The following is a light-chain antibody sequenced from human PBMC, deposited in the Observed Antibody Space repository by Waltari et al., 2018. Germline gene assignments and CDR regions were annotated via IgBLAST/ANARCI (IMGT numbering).Light chain of an antibody. CDR2: RAS. CDR3: QQAYSYPLT. J-gene: IGKJ4*01. Sequence: DIQMTQSPSSLSASVGDTVTITCQASQGIGNNLNWYQQKPGKAPELLIYRASSLQRGIPSQFRGNGSGTYFTLTISSLQPEDFATYYCQQAYSYPLTFGGGTKVEIK. V-gene: IGKV1-16*02. CDR1: QGIGNN.